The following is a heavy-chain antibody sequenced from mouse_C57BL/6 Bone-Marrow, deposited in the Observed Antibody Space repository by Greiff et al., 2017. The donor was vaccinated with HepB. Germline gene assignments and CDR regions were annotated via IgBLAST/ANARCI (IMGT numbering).Heavy chain of an antibody. Sequence: EVQLQQSGAELVRPGASVKLSCTASGFNIKDDYMHWVKQRPEQGLEWVGCIDPENGYTEYASKFQGKATITADTSSNTAYLQLSSLTYADNAVYYSATGLDAMDYWGQGTSVTVSS. V-gene: IGHV14-4*01. CDR2: IDPENGYT. CDR3: ATGLDAMDY. J-gene: IGHJ4*01. CDR1: GFNIKDDY.